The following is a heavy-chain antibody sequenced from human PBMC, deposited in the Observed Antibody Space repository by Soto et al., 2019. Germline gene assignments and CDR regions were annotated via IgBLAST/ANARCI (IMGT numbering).Heavy chain of an antibody. CDR3: ARRSITIFGMDV. J-gene: IGHJ6*02. Sequence: GESLKISCKGSGYSFTSYWISWVRQMPVNGLEWMGRIDPSDSYTNYSPSFQGHVTISADKSISTAYLQWSSLKASDTAMYYCARRSITIFGMDVWGQGTTVTVSS. CDR1: GYSFTSYW. D-gene: IGHD3-3*01. CDR2: IDPSDSYT. V-gene: IGHV5-10-1*01.